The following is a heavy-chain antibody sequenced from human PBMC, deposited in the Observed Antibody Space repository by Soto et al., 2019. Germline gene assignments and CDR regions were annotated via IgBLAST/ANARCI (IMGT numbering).Heavy chain of an antibody. V-gene: IGHV3-48*01. CDR3: VRDSCGGDCYDPDAFDV. Sequence: EVQLVESGGGLVQPGGSLRLSCAASGFPFSTYDMNWVRQAPGKGLQWVAYITSSSRSISYAYSVKGRFTISRDNAKNSLYLQMNSLRVEDTAVYYCVRDSCGGDCYDPDAFDVWGLGTMITVS. CDR2: ITSSSRSI. D-gene: IGHD2-21*02. CDR1: GFPFSTYD. J-gene: IGHJ3*01.